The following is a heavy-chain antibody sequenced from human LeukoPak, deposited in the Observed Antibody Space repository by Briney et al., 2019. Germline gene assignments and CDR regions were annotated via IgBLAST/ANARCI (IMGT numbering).Heavy chain of an antibody. CDR3: ARTYYYFDY. D-gene: IGHD1-26*01. CDR2: ISSDGSNK. Sequence: GGSLRLSCAASGFAFSIFAMHWVRQAPGKGLEWVAVISSDGSNKYYADSVRGRFTISRDNSKNTLYLQMNSLRGEDTAVYYCARTYYYFDYWGQGTLVTVSS. V-gene: IGHV3-30-3*01. CDR1: GFAFSIFA. J-gene: IGHJ4*02.